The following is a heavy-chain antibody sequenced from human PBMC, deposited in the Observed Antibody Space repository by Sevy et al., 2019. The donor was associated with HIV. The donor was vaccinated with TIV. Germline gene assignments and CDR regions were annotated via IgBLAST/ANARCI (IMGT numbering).Heavy chain of an antibody. J-gene: IGHJ3*02. CDR1: GFTFSSYA. V-gene: IGHV3-30-3*01. Sequence: GGSLRLSCAASGFTFSSYAMHWVRQAPGKGLEWVAVISYDGSNKYYADSVKGRFTISRANSKNTLYLQMNSLRAEDTAVYYCARDSVAKHYYDSSDDAFDIWGQGTMVTVSS. CDR3: ARDSVAKHYYDSSDDAFDI. D-gene: IGHD3-22*01. CDR2: ISYDGSNK.